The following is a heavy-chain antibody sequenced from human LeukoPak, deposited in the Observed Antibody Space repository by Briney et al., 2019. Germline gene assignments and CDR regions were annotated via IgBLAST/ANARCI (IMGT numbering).Heavy chain of an antibody. Sequence: SQTLSLTCAISGDSVSRDTAAWNWIRQSPSRGLEWLGRTYYRSKFYHDYAVSLRSRITIDPDTSKNQFSLKLSSVTAADTAVYYCARSVVRSSTSPINNWFDPWGQGTLVTVSS. CDR2: TYYRSKFYH. CDR1: GDSVSRDTAA. J-gene: IGHJ5*02. D-gene: IGHD2-2*01. CDR3: ARSVVRSSTSPINNWFDP. V-gene: IGHV6-1*01.